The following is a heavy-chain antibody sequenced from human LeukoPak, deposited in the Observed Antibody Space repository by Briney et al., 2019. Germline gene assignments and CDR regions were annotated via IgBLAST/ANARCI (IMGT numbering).Heavy chain of an antibody. CDR1: GGSISSYY. J-gene: IGHJ5*02. CDR3: ARGPRITMIVVATINWFDP. Sequence: PSETLSLTCTVAGGSISSYYWSWIRQPAGKGLEWIGRIYTSGSTNYNPSLKSRVTMSVDTSKNQFSLKLSSVTAADTAVYYCARGPRITMIVVATINWFDPWGQGTLVTVSS. CDR2: IYTSGST. V-gene: IGHV4-4*07. D-gene: IGHD3-22*01.